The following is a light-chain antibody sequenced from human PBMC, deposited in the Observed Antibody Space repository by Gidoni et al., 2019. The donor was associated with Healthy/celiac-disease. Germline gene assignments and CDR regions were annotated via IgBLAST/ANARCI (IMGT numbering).Light chain of an antibody. Sequence: DIQLTQSPSFLSASVGDRVTITCRASQVLSSYLAWYQQKPGKAPNLLIYAASTLQSGVPSRFSGSGSGTEFTLTISSLQPEDFATYYCQQLNSYPLFGGGTKVEIK. CDR3: QQLNSYPL. CDR1: QVLSSY. V-gene: IGKV1-9*01. CDR2: AAS. J-gene: IGKJ4*01.